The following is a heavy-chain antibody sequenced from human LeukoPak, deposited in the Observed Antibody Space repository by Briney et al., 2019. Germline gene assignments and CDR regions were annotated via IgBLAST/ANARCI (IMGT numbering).Heavy chain of an antibody. J-gene: IGHJ4*02. V-gene: IGHV5-51*01. CDR3: ARHGGAFDY. Sequence: RTGESLKISCKGSGYSFTSSWIGWGRQLPGKGLEWMGIVFPGDSYTRYSPSFQGQVTFSADKSISTAYLQWSSLKASDSAMYYCARHGGAFDYWGQGTLVTVSS. CDR1: GYSFTSSW. D-gene: IGHD4-17*01. CDR2: VFPGDSYT.